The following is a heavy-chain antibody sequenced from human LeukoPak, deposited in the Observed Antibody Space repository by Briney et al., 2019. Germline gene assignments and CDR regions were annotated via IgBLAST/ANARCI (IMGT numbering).Heavy chain of an antibody. V-gene: IGHV3-74*01. D-gene: IGHD4-17*01. J-gene: IGHJ3*02. CDR2: INSDGSDT. CDR1: GFTFSHFW. CDR3: ARMTTVTTEGI. Sequence: GGSLRLSCAASGFTFSHFWIHWVRQAPGKGLVWVSRINSDGSDTIYADSVKGRFTSFRDNAKNILYLQMNNLRAEDTAVYYCARMTTVTTEGIWGQGTMVTVSS.